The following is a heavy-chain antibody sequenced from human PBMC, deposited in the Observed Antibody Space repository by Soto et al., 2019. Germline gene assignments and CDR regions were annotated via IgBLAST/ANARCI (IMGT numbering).Heavy chain of an antibody. D-gene: IGHD3-3*01. CDR1: GYSINSGYY. V-gene: IGHV4-38-2*01. J-gene: IGHJ5*02. CDR2: IYHSGST. CDR3: ARVVTIFGVVIDWFDP. Sequence: SETLSLTCAVSGYSINSGYYCGWIRQPPGKGLEWIGSIYHSGSTYYNPSLKSRVTISVDTSKNQFSLKLSSVTAADTAVYYCARVVTIFGVVIDWFDPWGQGTLVTVSS.